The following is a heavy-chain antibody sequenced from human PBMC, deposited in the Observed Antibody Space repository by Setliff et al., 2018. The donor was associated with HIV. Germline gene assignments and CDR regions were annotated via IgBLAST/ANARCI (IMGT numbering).Heavy chain of an antibody. V-gene: IGHV3-33*01. J-gene: IGHJ4*02. Sequence: GGSLRLSCAASGFPFGSYGMHWVRQAPGKGLEWVAVLWYDGTNKRYGDSVKGRFTISRDNSKNTLYLQINSLRAEDTAVYYCVRDQQWLAQGWGGPHYWGQGTLVTVSS. D-gene: IGHD6-19*01. CDR1: GFPFGSYG. CDR2: LWYDGTNK. CDR3: VRDQQWLAQGWGGPHY.